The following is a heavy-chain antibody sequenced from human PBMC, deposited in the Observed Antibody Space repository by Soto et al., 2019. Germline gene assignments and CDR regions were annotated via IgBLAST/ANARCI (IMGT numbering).Heavy chain of an antibody. CDR2: IYYSGST. V-gene: IGHV4-59*01. D-gene: IGHD6-19*01. CDR1: GGSISSYY. Sequence: TSETLSLTCTVSGGSISSYYWSWIRQPPGKGLEWIGYIYYSGSTNYNPSLKSRVTISVDTSKNQFSLKLSSVTAADTAVYYCAREGVAVAGTKSGWFDPWGQGTLVTVS. CDR3: AREGVAVAGTKSGWFDP. J-gene: IGHJ5*02.